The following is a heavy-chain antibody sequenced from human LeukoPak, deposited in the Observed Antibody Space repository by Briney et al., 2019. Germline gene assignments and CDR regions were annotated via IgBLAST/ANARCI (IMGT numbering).Heavy chain of an antibody. J-gene: IGHJ3*02. D-gene: IGHD3-22*01. CDR1: GGSFSGYY. CDR2: INHSGST. CDR3: ARGGTRPRYYYDSRTNAFDI. Sequence: PSETLSLTCAVYGGSFSGYYWSWIRQPPGKGLEWIGEINHSGSTNYNPSLKSRVTISVDTSKNQFSLKLCSVTAADTAVYYCARGGTRPRYYYDSRTNAFDIWGQGRMVTVSS. V-gene: IGHV4-34*01.